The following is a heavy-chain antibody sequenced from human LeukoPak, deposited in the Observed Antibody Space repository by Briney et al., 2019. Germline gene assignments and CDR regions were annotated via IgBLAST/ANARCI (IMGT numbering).Heavy chain of an antibody. D-gene: IGHD3-16*02. Sequence: GGSLRLSCAASGFTFSSYWMHWVRHAPGKGLEWVAVISYDGSNKYYADSVKGRFTISRDNSKNTLYLQMNSLRAEDTAVYYCAKDFYDYVWGSYRLQGYYMDVWGKGTTVTVSS. CDR3: AKDFYDYVWGSYRLQGYYMDV. CDR2: ISYDGSNK. J-gene: IGHJ6*03. CDR1: GFTFSSYW. V-gene: IGHV3-30*18.